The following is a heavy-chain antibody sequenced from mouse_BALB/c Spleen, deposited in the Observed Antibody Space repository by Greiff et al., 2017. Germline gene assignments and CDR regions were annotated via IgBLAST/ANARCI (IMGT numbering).Heavy chain of an antibody. J-gene: IGHJ2*01. Sequence: EVKLVESGGGLVKPGGSLKLSCAASGFTFSSYAMSWVRQTPEKRLEWVASISSGGSTYYPDSVKGRFTISRDNARNILYLQMSSLRSEDTAMYYCARGEDYYGSLDYWGQGTNLTVSS. CDR2: ISSGGST. D-gene: IGHD1-1*01. CDR1: GFTFSSYA. V-gene: IGHV5-6-5*01. CDR3: ARGEDYYGSLDY.